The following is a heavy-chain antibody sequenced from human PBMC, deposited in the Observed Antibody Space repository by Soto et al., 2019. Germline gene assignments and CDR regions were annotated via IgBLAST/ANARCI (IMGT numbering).Heavy chain of an antibody. J-gene: IGHJ4*02. CDR3: ARDSAAVGNFDS. V-gene: IGHV3-30-3*01. Sequence: GGSLRLSCAVSGFTFSDYAIHWVRQAPGKGLEWMAVISYDGSNNDYADSVKGRFTISGDNSKNTVFLRMNSLRTDDTAVYYCARDSAAVGNFDSWGQGTLVTVSS. CDR1: GFTFSDYA. D-gene: IGHD6-13*01. CDR2: ISYDGSNN.